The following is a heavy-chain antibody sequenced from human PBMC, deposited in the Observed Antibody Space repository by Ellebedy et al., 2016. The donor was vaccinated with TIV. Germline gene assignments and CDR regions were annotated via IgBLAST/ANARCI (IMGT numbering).Heavy chain of an antibody. V-gene: IGHV3-21*06. CDR2: ISSSSSYI. CDR3: ARDSRYSGYDLAYYFDY. CDR1: GFTFSTYS. D-gene: IGHD5-12*01. J-gene: IGHJ4*02. Sequence: GESLKISCAASGFTFSTYSMTWVRQAPGKGLEWVSSISSSSSYIYYADSVKGRFTISRDNAKNSLYLQMNSLRAEDTAVYHCARDSRYSGYDLAYYFDYWGQGTLVTVSS.